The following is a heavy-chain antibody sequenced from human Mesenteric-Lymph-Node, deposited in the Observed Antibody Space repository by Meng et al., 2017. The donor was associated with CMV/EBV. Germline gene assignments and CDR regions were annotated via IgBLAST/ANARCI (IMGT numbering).Heavy chain of an antibody. CDR1: GYTFTSYW. V-gene: IGHV5-51*01. CDR3: ARRRGSGSYYNYYYGMDV. J-gene: IGHJ6*02. D-gene: IGHD3-10*01. CDR2: IYPGDSDT. Sequence: GGSLRLSSKGSGYTFTSYWIAWVRQMPGKGLEWMGIIYPGDSDTRYSPSFLGQVTISADKSISTAYLQWSSLKASDTAIYYCARRRGSGSYYNYYYGMDVWGQGTTVTVSS.